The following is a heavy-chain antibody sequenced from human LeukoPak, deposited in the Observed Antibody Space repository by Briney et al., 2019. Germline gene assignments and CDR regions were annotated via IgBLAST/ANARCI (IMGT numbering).Heavy chain of an antibody. CDR1: GFTFSGSA. V-gene: IGHV3-73*01. J-gene: IGHJ4*02. CDR2: IRSKANSYAT. D-gene: IGHD4-23*01. Sequence: GGSLRLSCATSGFTFSGSAMHWVRQASGKGLEWVGRIRSKANSYATAYAASVKGRFTISRDDSKNTAYLQMNSLKTEDTAEYCWRRVGKIGYWGQGTLVTVSS. CDR3: RRVGKIGY.